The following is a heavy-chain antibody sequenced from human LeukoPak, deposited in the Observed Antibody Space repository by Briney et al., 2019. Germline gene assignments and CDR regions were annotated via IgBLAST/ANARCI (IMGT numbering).Heavy chain of an antibody. Sequence: SETLSLTCAVYGGSFSGYYWSWLRQPPGQGLEWIGEINHSGSTNYNPSLKSRTTISVDTSKNRFSLQLSSVTAAATAVYYCARGPPITIFGVAPHGVSGWFDPWGQGTLVTVSS. J-gene: IGHJ5*02. V-gene: IGHV4-34*01. D-gene: IGHD3-3*01. CDR3: ARGPPITIFGVAPHGVSGWFDP. CDR2: INHSGST. CDR1: GGSFSGYY.